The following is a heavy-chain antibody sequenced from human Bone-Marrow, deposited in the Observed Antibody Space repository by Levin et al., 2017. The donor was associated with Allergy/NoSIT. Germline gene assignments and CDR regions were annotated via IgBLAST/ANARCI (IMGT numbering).Heavy chain of an antibody. CDR1: GYSFTSYL. CDR3: ARVPIAAATSF. J-gene: IGHJ4*02. Sequence: KPGESLKISCKGSGYSFTSYLINWVRQMPGKGLEWMGRIDPSDSYTKYSPSFQGHVTISVDKSTSTAFLQWNSLKASDTAMYYCARVPIAAATSFWGQGTLVSVSS. CDR2: IDPSDSYT. V-gene: IGHV5-10-1*01. D-gene: IGHD6-25*01.